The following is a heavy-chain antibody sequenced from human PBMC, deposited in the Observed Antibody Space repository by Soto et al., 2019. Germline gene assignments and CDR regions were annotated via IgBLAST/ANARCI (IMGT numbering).Heavy chain of an antibody. D-gene: IGHD6-19*01. CDR1: GGTFSSYA. CDR3: ATGPTPNEEEWLGLDY. Sequence: QVQLVQSGAEVKKPGSSVKVSCKASGGTFSSYAISWVRQAPGQGLEWMGGIIPIFGTANYAQKFQGRVTIKADESTSTAYMELSSLRSEDKAVYYCATGPTPNEEEWLGLDYWGQGTLVTVSS. J-gene: IGHJ4*02. V-gene: IGHV1-69*12. CDR2: IIPIFGTA.